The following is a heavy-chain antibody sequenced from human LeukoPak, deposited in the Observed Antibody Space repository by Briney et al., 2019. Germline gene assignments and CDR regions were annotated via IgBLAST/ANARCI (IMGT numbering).Heavy chain of an antibody. D-gene: IGHD3-10*01. Sequence: GGSLRLSCAASGFTFSSYAMSWVRQAPGKGLEWVSAISGSGGSTYYADSVKGRFTISRDNSKNTLYLQMNSLRAEDTAVYYCARDPFYYYGSGSYLHYMDVWGKGTTVTVSS. CDR3: ARDPFYYYGSGSYLHYMDV. CDR2: ISGSGGST. V-gene: IGHV3-23*01. CDR1: GFTFSSYA. J-gene: IGHJ6*03.